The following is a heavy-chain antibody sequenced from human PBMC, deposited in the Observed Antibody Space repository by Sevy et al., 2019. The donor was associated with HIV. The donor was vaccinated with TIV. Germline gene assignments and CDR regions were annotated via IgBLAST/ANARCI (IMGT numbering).Heavy chain of an antibody. D-gene: IGHD6-13*01. Sequence: GGSLRLSCAASGFTFDDYAMHWVRQAPGKGLEWVSGIIWNSGIIGYADSVKGRFTISRDNAKNSPYLQMNSLGAEDTALYYCAKGDSSSWPYYFDYWGQGTLVTVSS. J-gene: IGHJ4*02. CDR1: GFTFDDYA. CDR2: IIWNSGII. CDR3: AKGDSSSWPYYFDY. V-gene: IGHV3-9*01.